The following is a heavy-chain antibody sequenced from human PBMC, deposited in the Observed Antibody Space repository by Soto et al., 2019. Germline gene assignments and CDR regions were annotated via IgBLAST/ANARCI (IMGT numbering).Heavy chain of an antibody. CDR1: GYTFTSYA. J-gene: IGHJ4*02. CDR2: INAGNGNT. CDR3: ARDHGSGWYLLDY. V-gene: IGHV1-3*01. Sequence: QVQLVQSGAEVKKPGASVKVSCKASGYTFTSYAMHWVRQAPGQRLEWMGWINAGNGNTKYSQKFQGRVTITRDTSASTAYMELSSLRSEDTAVYYCARDHGSGWYLLDYWGQGTLVTVSS. D-gene: IGHD6-19*01.